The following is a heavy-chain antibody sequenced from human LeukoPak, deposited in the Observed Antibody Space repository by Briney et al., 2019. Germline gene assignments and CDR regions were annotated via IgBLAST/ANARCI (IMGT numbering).Heavy chain of an antibody. CDR2: INHSGST. CDR1: GGSFSGYY. V-gene: IGHV4-34*01. D-gene: IGHD3-9*01. CDR3: ASRYYDILTGYYTVDY. J-gene: IGHJ4*02. Sequence: SETLSLTCAVYGGSFSGYYWSWIRQPPGKGLEWIGEINHSGSTNYNPSLKSRVTISVDTSKNQFSLKLRSVTAADTAVYYCASRYYDILTGYYTVDYRGQGTLVTVSS.